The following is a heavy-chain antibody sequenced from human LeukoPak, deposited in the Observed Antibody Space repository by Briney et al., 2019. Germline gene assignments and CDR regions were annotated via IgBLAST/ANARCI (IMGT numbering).Heavy chain of an antibody. CDR3: ARMAKLPRPYYYYYYMDV. CDR2: IYTSGST. D-gene: IGHD1-7*01. CDR1: GGSISSGSYY. Sequence: PSETLSLTCTVSGGSISSGSYYWSWIRQPAGKGLEWIGRIYTSGSTNYNPSLKSRVTISVDTSKNQFSLRLSSVTAADTAVYYCARMAKLPRPYYYYYYMDVWGKGTTVTVSS. J-gene: IGHJ6*03. V-gene: IGHV4-61*02.